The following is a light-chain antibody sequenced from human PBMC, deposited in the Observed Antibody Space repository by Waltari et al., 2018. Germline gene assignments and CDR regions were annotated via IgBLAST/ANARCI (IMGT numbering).Light chain of an antibody. CDR3: CSYSTSGSWM. J-gene: IGLJ3*02. Sequence: QSALTQPASVSGSPGQSITIPSTGTSSNIGDYNLVSWFQHHPGKVPQLVMYYVTKRPSGISDRFSGSKSGNTASLTISTLQADDEADYYCCSYSTSGSWMFGGGTK. CDR1: SSNIGDYNL. CDR2: YVT. V-gene: IGLV2-23*02.